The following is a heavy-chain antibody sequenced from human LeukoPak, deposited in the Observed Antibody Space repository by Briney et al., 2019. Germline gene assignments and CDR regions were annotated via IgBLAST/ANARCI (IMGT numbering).Heavy chain of an antibody. CDR3: ARRSDYYYDSSGVGTYYFDY. CDR2: INPNSGGT. CDR1: GYTFTGYY. D-gene: IGHD3-22*01. V-gene: IGHV1-2*02. Sequence: ASVKVSCKASGYTFTGYYMHWVRQAPGQGLEWMGWINPNSGGTNYAQKFQGRVTMTRDTSISTAYMELSRLRSDDTAVYYCARRSDYYYDSSGVGTYYFDYWGRGTLVTVSS. J-gene: IGHJ4*02.